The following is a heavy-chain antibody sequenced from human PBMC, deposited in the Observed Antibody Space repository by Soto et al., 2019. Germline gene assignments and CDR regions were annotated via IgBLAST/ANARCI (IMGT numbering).Heavy chain of an antibody. CDR1: GGSFSGYY. D-gene: IGHD3-3*01. V-gene: IGHV4-34*01. Sequence: SETLSLTCAVYGGSFSGYYWSWIRQPPGKGLEWIGEINHSGSTNYNPSLKSRVTISVDTSKNQFSLKLSSVTAADTAVYYCAREDRITIFGADYWGQGTLVTVSS. CDR2: INHSGST. J-gene: IGHJ4*02. CDR3: AREDRITIFGADY.